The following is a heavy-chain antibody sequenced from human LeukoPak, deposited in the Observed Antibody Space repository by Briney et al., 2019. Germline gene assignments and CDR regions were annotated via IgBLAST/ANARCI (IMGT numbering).Heavy chain of an antibody. CDR2: INPSGGST. V-gene: IGHV1-46*01. CDR1: GYTFTSYG. Sequence: ASVKVSCTASGYTFTSYGISWVRQAPGQRLEWMGIINPSGGSTSYAQKFQGRVTMTRDTSTSTVYMELSSLRSEDTAVYYCARDHRGSGSYLVQRLDYWGQGTLVTVSS. D-gene: IGHD3-10*01. CDR3: ARDHRGSGSYLVQRLDY. J-gene: IGHJ4*02.